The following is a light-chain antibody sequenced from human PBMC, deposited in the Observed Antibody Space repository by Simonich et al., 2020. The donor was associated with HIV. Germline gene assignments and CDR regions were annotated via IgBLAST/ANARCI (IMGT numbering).Light chain of an antibody. J-gene: IGKJ1*01. CDR1: QSIDNW. CDR2: EAS. CDR3: QQYNNYPET. V-gene: IGKV1-5*03. Sequence: DIQMTQSPSTLSAHVGNRVTITCRASQSIDNWLAWYQQKPGKAPKLLVYEASSLQSGDPSRFSGSGSGAEFTLTISSLQPDDFATYYCQQYNNYPETFGQGTKVEIK.